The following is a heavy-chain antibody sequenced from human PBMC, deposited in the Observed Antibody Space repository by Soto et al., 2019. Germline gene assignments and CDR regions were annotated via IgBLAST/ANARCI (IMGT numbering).Heavy chain of an antibody. CDR3: ARDLRYYYDSSGSHEFDP. CDR1: GYTFTSYA. Sequence: GASVKVSCKASGYTFTSYAMHWVRQAPGQRLEWMGWINAGNGNTKYSQKFQGRVTITRDTSASTAYMELSSLRSEDTAAYYCARDLRYYYDSSGSHEFDPWGQGTLVTVSS. D-gene: IGHD3-22*01. V-gene: IGHV1-3*01. J-gene: IGHJ5*02. CDR2: INAGNGNT.